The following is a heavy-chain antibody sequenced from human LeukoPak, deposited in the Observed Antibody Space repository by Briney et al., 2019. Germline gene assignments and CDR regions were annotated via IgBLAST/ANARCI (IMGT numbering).Heavy chain of an antibody. CDR2: ISSSSSYT. Sequence: KPGGSLRLSCAASGFTFSDYYMSWMRQAPGKGLEWVSYISSSSSYTNYADSVKGRFTISRDNAKNSLYLQMNSLRAEDTAVYYCARATYGEGYSSSWTAFDYWGQGTLVTVSS. D-gene: IGHD6-13*01. CDR3: ARATYGEGYSSSWTAFDY. V-gene: IGHV3-11*05. J-gene: IGHJ4*02. CDR1: GFTFSDYY.